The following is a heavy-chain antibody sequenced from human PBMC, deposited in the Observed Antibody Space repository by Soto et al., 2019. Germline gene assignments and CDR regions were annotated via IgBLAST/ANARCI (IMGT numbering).Heavy chain of an antibody. CDR1: RGSISSYY. D-gene: IGHD6-13*01. J-gene: IGHJ3*02. V-gene: IGHV4-59*01. Sequence: SETVSLTCTVSRGSISSYYWRCIRQPPGKGLEWIGYIYYSGSTNYNPSLKSRVTISVDTSKNQFSLKLSSVTAADTAVYYCARESDNYRGLRDPDYTKYSSGWYPRGAFNISGQATMVTVSS. CDR3: ARESDNYRGLRDPDYTKYSSGWYPRGAFNI. CDR2: IYYSGST.